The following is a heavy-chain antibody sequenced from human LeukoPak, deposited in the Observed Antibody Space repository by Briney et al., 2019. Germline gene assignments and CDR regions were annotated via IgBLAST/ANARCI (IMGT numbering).Heavy chain of an antibody. V-gene: IGHV3-30*18. CDR3: AKERGYTYGSSEGLGF. J-gene: IGHJ4*02. D-gene: IGHD5-18*01. Sequence: PGGSLRLSCTASGFTFSSFGMHWVRQAPGKGLEWVTILSYDGSDEHYADSVKGRFTISRDNSKNTLYLQMYNVRAEDTAVYFCAKERGYTYGSSEGLGFWGQGTLVTVAS. CDR1: GFTFSSFG. CDR2: LSYDGSDE.